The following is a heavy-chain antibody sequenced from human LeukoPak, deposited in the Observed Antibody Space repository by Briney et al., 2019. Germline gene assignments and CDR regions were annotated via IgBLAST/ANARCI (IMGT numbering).Heavy chain of an antibody. D-gene: IGHD3-10*01. V-gene: IGHV3-23*01. CDR2: ISSSGGST. CDR1: GFTFSSYA. J-gene: IGHJ4*02. CDR3: ARHLLWFGELSGGFDY. Sequence: QPGGSLRLSCAASGFTFSSYAMSWVRQAPGKGLEWVSGISSSGGSTYYADSVKGRFTISRDNSRNTLYLQMNSLRAEDTAVYYCARHLLWFGELSGGFDYWGQGTLVTVSS.